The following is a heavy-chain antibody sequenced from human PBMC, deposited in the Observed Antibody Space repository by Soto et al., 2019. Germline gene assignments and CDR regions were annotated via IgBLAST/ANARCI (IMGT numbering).Heavy chain of an antibody. D-gene: IGHD1-26*01. CDR2: IIPIFGTA. J-gene: IGHJ6*02. Sequence: ASVKVSCKASGGTFSSYAISWVRQAPGQGLEWMGGIIPIFGTANYAQKFQGRVTITADESTSTAYMELSSLRSEDTAVYYCARDYSGSYSYYYYYGMDVWGQGTTVTV. CDR1: GGTFSSYA. V-gene: IGHV1-69*13. CDR3: ARDYSGSYSYYYYYGMDV.